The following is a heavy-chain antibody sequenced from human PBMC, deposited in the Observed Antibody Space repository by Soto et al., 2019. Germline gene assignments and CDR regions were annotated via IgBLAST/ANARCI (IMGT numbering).Heavy chain of an antibody. J-gene: IGHJ6*02. V-gene: IGHV6-1*01. D-gene: IGHD5-12*01. Sequence: SQTLLLTCAISGGSVSSNSAAWSWNRQSPSRGLEWLGRTYYRSKWYNDYAVSVKSRITINPDPSKNQFSLQLDAVTPDDTAVYECAREFELATRSYGMDVWGQGTT. CDR1: GGSVSSNSAA. CDR2: TYYRSKWYN. CDR3: AREFELATRSYGMDV.